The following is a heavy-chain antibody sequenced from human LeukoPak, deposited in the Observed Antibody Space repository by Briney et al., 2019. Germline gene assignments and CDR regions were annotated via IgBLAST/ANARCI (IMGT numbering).Heavy chain of an antibody. J-gene: IGHJ4*02. V-gene: IGHV1-2*02. D-gene: IGHD7-27*01. Sequence: ASVKVSCKASGYTFTRYYMHWVRQAPGQGLEWMGWINPNSGGTNYAQKFQGRVTMTRDTSISTAYMELSRLRSDDTAVYYCARGSSRTGGVVYYFDYWGQGTLVTVSS. CDR2: INPNSGGT. CDR3: ARGSSRTGGVVYYFDY. CDR1: GYTFTRYY.